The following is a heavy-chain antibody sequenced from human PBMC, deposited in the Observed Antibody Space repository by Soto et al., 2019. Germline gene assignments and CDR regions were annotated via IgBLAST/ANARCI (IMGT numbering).Heavy chain of an antibody. CDR2: IKQDGSEK. D-gene: IGHD3-3*01. V-gene: IGHV3-7*03. CDR3: ARDPQYYDFWSGYYYYYYGMDV. CDR1: GFTFSSYW. J-gene: IGHJ6*02. Sequence: GGSLRLSCAASGFTFSSYWMSWVRQAPGKGLEWVANIKQDGSEKYYVDSVEGRFTISRDNAKNSLYLQMNSLRAEDTAVYYCARDPQYYDFWSGYYYYYYGMDVWGQGTTVTV.